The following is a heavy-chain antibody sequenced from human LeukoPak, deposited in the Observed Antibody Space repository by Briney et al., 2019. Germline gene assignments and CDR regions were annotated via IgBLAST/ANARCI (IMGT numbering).Heavy chain of an antibody. V-gene: IGHV4-4*07. Sequence: SETLSLTCTVSGGSISSYYWSWIRQPAGKGLEWIGRIYTSGSTNYHPSLKSRVTMSVDTSKNQFSLKLSSVTAADTAVYYCARGSIPSHYYYYMDVWGKGTTVTVSS. CDR1: GGSISSYY. CDR2: IYTSGST. J-gene: IGHJ6*03. D-gene: IGHD2-21*01. CDR3: ARGSIPSHYYYYMDV.